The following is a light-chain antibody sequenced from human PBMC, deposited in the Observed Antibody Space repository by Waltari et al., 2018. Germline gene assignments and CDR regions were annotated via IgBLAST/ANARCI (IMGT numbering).Light chain of an antibody. CDR1: QNIHDN. J-gene: IGKJ4*01. CDR2: GAS. CDR3: QQYNKWPPLT. V-gene: IGKV3-15*01. Sequence: LMTQSPATQSVSPGERVTLSCRASQNIHDNLAWYQQKPGQAPRLLIYGASTRATDIPARFRGSGSGTEFTLTINSLQSEDLGIYYCQQYNKWPPLTFGGGTKVEIK.